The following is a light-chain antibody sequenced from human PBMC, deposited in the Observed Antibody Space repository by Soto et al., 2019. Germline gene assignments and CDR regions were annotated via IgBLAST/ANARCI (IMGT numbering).Light chain of an antibody. V-gene: IGKV3-11*01. Sequence: EIVLTQSPATLSLSPGERATLSCRSSQSVSSYLAWYQQKPGQAPRLLIYDASNRATGIPARCSGSGSGTDFTLTIRSLEPEDFAVYYCQNRSNWFYTSGQGTKLEIK. CDR3: QNRSNWFYT. CDR1: QSVSSY. CDR2: DAS. J-gene: IGKJ2*01.